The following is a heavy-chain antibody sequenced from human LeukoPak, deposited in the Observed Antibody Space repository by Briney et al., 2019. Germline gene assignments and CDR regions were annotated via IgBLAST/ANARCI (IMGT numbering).Heavy chain of an antibody. CDR3: ASPRGYSYGSRTDDDY. Sequence: SETLSLTCAVYGGSFSVYYWSWIRQPPGKGLEWIGEINHSGSTNYNPSLKSRVTISVDTSKNQFSLKLSSVTAADTAVYYCASPRGYSYGSRTDDDYWGQGTLVTVSS. V-gene: IGHV4-34*01. J-gene: IGHJ4*02. CDR1: GGSFSVYY. D-gene: IGHD5-18*01. CDR2: INHSGST.